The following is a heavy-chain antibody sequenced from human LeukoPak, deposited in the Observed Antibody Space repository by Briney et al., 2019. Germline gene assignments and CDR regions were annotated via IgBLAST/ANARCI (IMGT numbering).Heavy chain of an antibody. J-gene: IGHJ3*02. CDR1: GFTFSSYA. CDR3: ARSGGGPPDWAFDI. Sequence: QTGGSLRLSCAASGFTFSSYAMSWVRQAPGKGLEWVSAISGSGGSTYYADSAKGRFTISRDNSKNTLYLQMNSLRAEDTAVYYCARSGGGPPDWAFDIWGQGTMVTVSS. V-gene: IGHV3-23*01. CDR2: ISGSGGST. D-gene: IGHD2-15*01.